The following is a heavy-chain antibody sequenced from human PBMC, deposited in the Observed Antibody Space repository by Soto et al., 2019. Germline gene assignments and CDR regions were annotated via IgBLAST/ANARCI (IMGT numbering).Heavy chain of an antibody. V-gene: IGHV4-30-4*01. Sequence: SETLSLTCTVSGGSISSGDYYWSWIRQPPGKGLEWIGYIYYSGSTYYNPSLKSRVTISVETSKNQFSMKLSSVTAADTAVYYCARDTATYYYGSGIRGNWFDPWGQGTLVTVSS. D-gene: IGHD3-10*01. CDR1: GGSISSGDYY. CDR3: ARDTATYYYGSGIRGNWFDP. J-gene: IGHJ5*02. CDR2: IYYSGST.